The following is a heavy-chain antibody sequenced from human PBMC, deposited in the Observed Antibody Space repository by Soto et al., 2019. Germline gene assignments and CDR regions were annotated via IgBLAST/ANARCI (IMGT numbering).Heavy chain of an antibody. V-gene: IGHV1-18*01. J-gene: IGHJ4*02. D-gene: IGHD2-2*01. CDR1: GYTFTSYG. CDR3: ARDVTGYCSSTSCSGIDY. Sequence: GASVKVSCKASGYTFTSYGISWVRQAPGQGLEWMGWISAYNGNTNYAQKLQGRVTMTTDTSTSTAYMELRSLRSDDTAVYYCARDVTGYCSSTSCSGIDYWGQGTLVTVSS. CDR2: ISAYNGNT.